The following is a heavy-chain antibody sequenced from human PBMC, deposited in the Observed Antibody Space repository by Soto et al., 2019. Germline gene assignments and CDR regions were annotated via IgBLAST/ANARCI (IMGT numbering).Heavy chain of an antibody. V-gene: IGHV6-1*01. Sequence: PSQTLSLTCVISGDSVSSNSAAWNWIRQSPSRGLEWLGRTYYRSKWYNDYAVSVKSRITINPDTSKNQFSLQLNSVTPEDTAVYYCASGSATTDAFDIWGQGTMVNVSS. CDR1: GDSVSSNSAA. CDR3: ASGSATTDAFDI. D-gene: IGHD1-26*01. CDR2: TYYRSKWYN. J-gene: IGHJ3*02.